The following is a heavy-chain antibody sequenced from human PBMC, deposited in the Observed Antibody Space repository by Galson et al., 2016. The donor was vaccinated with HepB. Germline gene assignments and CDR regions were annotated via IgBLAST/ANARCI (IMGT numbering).Heavy chain of an antibody. D-gene: IGHD1-1*01. V-gene: IGHV3-7*05. CDR3: ACPTGGNWTDY. CDR2: IKQDGSEK. Sequence: SLRLSCAASGFTFNSYWMAWVRQAPGKGPEWVANIKQDGSEKYYVDSVKGRFTISRDNAKNSLYLQMNSLRVENTAVYYCACPTGGNWTDYWGQGTLVTVSS. J-gene: IGHJ4*02. CDR1: GFTFNSYW.